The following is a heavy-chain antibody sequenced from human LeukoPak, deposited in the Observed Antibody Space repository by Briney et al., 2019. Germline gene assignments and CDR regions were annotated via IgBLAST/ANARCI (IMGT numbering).Heavy chain of an antibody. V-gene: IGHV3-30*02. CDR2: IRYDGSNK. Sequence: GGSLRLSCAASGFTFSSYGMHWVRQAPGKGLEWGAFIRYDGSNKYYADSVKGRFTISRDNSKNTLYLQMNSLRAEDTAVYYCAKEAPIVVVPAALDIWGQGTMVTVSS. J-gene: IGHJ3*02. CDR1: GFTFSSYG. D-gene: IGHD2-2*01. CDR3: AKEAPIVVVPAALDI.